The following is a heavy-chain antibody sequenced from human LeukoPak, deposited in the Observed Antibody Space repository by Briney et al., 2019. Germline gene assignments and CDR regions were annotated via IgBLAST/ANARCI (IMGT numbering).Heavy chain of an antibody. CDR3: AKDGHWTFDY. V-gene: IGHV3-53*05. CDR2: IYSGGSI. CDR1: GLIVSSNY. Sequence: PGGSLRLSCAASGLIVSSNYMTWVRQAPGKGLEWVSVIYSGGSIYYADSVKGRFTISRDDSKNTLYLQMNSLRAEDTAVYYCAKDGHWTFDYWGQGTLVTIS. D-gene: IGHD1-1*01. J-gene: IGHJ4*02.